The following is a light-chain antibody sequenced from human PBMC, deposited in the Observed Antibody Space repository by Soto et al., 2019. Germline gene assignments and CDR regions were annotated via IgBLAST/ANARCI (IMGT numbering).Light chain of an antibody. Sequence: DIQLTQSPSFLSASLGDRVTITCRASQGISSYLAWYQQKPGKAPKLLIYAASTLQSGVPSRFSGSGSGTEFTLTISSLQPEDFATYYCQQLNSYPQTFGQGTKVENK. CDR1: QGISSY. CDR2: AAS. CDR3: QQLNSYPQT. J-gene: IGKJ1*01. V-gene: IGKV1-9*01.